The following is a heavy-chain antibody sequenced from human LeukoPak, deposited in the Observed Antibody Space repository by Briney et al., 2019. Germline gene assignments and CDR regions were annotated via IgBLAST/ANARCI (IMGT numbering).Heavy chain of an antibody. CDR1: GYTFTGYY. CDR2: INPNSAGT. J-gene: IGHJ5*02. V-gene: IGHV1-2*02. Sequence: ASVKVSCKASGYTFTGYYMHWVRQAPGQGLEWMGWINPNSAGTHYAQKFQGRVTMTRDTSISTAFMELSRLRSDDTAVYYCXXXXXXXXXYYXSDSWFDPWGQGTLVTVSS. CDR3: XXXXXXXXXYYXSDSWFDP. D-gene: IGHD3-10*01.